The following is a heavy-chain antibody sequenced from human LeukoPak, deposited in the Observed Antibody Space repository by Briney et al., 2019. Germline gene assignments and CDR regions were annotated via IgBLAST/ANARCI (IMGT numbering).Heavy chain of an antibody. V-gene: IGHV3-66*01. Sequence: GGSLRLSCAASGFTVSSNYMSWVRQAPGKGLEWVSVIYSGGSTYYADSVKGRFTISRDNSKNTLYLQMNSLRAEDTAVYYCARERSGYDGSYYFDYWGQGTQVTVSS. CDR2: IYSGGST. CDR1: GFTVSSNY. D-gene: IGHD5-12*01. CDR3: ARERSGYDGSYYFDY. J-gene: IGHJ4*02.